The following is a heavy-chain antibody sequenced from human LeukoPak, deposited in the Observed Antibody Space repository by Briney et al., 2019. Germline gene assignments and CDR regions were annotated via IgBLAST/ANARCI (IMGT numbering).Heavy chain of an antibody. J-gene: IGHJ4*02. CDR3: ARAQLPSESYSSGERGH. Sequence: ASVKVSCKASGYTFTSCGVSWVRQSPGQGVEWMGWVSTNNGNTNYRQNLHGTLTMTTDTSTSTAYMELSSLRSDDTAVYYCARAQLPSESYSSGERGHWGQGALVIVST. CDR1: GYTFTSCG. D-gene: IGHD1-26*01. V-gene: IGHV1-18*01. CDR2: VSTNNGNT.